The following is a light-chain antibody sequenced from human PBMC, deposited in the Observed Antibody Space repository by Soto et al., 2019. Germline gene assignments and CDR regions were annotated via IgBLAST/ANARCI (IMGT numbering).Light chain of an antibody. CDR2: AAS. CDR1: QGISND. J-gene: IGKJ1*01. Sequence: DIQMTQSPSSLSASIGDRVTISCRASQGISNDLAWYQQKPGKVPYLLIYAASTSHSGVPSRFRGSGSGTDFTLTISSLQPDDVATYYCRNYNSAPRTFGQGTKVDIK. V-gene: IGKV1-27*01. CDR3: RNYNSAPRT.